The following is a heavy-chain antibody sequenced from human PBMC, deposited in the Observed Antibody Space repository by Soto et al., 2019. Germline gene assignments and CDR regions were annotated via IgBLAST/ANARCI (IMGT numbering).Heavy chain of an antibody. D-gene: IGHD2-2*01. J-gene: IGHJ5*02. CDR1: GFTFSDYY. V-gene: IGHV3-11*01. CDR3: ARVGCSASCFSDWFDP. Sequence: QVHLVESGGGLVKPGGSLRLSCAASGFTFSDYYMHWIRQAPGKGLEWVSYISGSGDTIHYADSVQGRFTISRDNAKSSLYLQMSSPRAEDTAVYYCARVGCSASCFSDWFDPWGQGTLVTVSS. CDR2: ISGSGDTI.